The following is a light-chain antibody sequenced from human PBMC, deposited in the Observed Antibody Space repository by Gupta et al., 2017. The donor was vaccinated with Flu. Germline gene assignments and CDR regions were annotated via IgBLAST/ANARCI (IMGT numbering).Light chain of an antibody. CDR2: SNN. J-gene: IGLJ2*01. CDR1: SSNVGTNP. Sequence: QSVLTQPPSASGIPGQRVTISYSGSSSNVGTNPVNWYQQLPGTAPKLLIFSNNQRPSGVPDRFSGSRSGTSASLAISGLQSEDEADHYCAAWDDTLDGHVVFGGGTKLTVL. CDR3: AAWDDTLDGHVV. V-gene: IGLV1-44*01.